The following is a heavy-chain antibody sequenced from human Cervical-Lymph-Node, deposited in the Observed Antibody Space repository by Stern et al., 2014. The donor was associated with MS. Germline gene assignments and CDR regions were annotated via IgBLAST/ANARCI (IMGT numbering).Heavy chain of an antibody. D-gene: IGHD1-26*01. V-gene: IGHV1-69*01. CDR2: IIPIFGTA. J-gene: IGHJ6*02. CDR1: GGTFSSYA. Sequence: VQLLQPGSSVKVSCKASGGTFSSYAISWVRQAPGQGLEWMGGIIPIFGTANYAQKFQGRVTITADESTSTAYMELSSLRSEDTAVYYCARGELKEGLVRGMDVWGQGTTVTVSS. CDR3: ARGELKEGLVRGMDV.